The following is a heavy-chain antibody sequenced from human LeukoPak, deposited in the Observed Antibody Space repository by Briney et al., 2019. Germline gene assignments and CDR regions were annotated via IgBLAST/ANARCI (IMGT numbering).Heavy chain of an antibody. CDR1: GYTFTSYG. D-gene: IGHD5-18*01. Sequence: ASVKVSCKASGYTFTSYGISWVRQAPGQGLEWMGWINTNTGNPTYAQGFTGRFVFSLDTSVSTAYLQISSLKAEDTAVYYCAREIQLWSRGVVGYWGQGTLVTVSS. CDR2: INTNTGNP. V-gene: IGHV7-4-1*02. CDR3: AREIQLWSRGVVGY. J-gene: IGHJ4*02.